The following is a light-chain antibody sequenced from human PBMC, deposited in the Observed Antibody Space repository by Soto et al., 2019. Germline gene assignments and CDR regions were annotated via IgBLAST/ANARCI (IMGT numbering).Light chain of an antibody. CDR1: QDISNY. CDR3: QQYDNLLPYT. CDR2: DAS. Sequence: DIQMTQSPSSLSASVGDRVTITCQASQDISNYLNWYQQKPGKAPKLLIYDASNLETGVPSRFSGSESGTDFTFTISSLQPEDIATYYCQQYDNLLPYTFGQGTKLEIK. J-gene: IGKJ2*01. V-gene: IGKV1-33*01.